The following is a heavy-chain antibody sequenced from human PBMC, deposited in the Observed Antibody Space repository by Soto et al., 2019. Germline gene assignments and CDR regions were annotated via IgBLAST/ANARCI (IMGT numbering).Heavy chain of an antibody. J-gene: IGHJ4*02. D-gene: IGHD2-2*01. CDR1: GFTFSSYG. CDR2: ISYDGSNK. CDR3: ADAPAIVVVPAALGGDY. V-gene: IGHV3-30*03. Sequence: QVQLVESGGGVVQPGRSLRLSCAASGFTFSSYGMHWVRQAPGKGLEWVAVISYDGSNKYYADSVKGRFTISRDNSKNSLYLQMHSRRADDTGVYYCADAPAIVVVPAALGGDYWGQGTLVTVSS.